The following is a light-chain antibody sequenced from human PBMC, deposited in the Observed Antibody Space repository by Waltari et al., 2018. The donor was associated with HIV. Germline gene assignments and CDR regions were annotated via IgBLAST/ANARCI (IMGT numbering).Light chain of an antibody. CDR3: QQYNNWPPWT. J-gene: IGKJ1*01. V-gene: IGKV3-15*01. CDR2: GAS. CDR1: KRIARN. Sequence: EIVMTQSPATLSVSQGGRATLSCRATKRIARNLAWYQQKPGQAPRLLIYGASTRATGIPARFSGSGSWTEFTLTISNLQSEDFAVYYCQQYNNWPPWTFGQGTKVEI.